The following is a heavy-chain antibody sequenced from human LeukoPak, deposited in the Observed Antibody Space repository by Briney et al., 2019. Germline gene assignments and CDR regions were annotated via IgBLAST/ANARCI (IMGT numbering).Heavy chain of an antibody. V-gene: IGHV3-23*01. D-gene: IGHD2-15*01. CDR3: AKNGDRGAYCTGGTCYPYFYYYMDV. CDR2: ISGSGGST. CDR1: GFTFSSYA. J-gene: IGHJ6*03. Sequence: GGSLRLSCAASGFTFSSYAMSWVRQAPGKGLNWASGISGSGGSTYYADSVKGRFTISRDNSKNTLYLQMNSLRAEDTAIYYCAKNGDRGAYCTGGTCYPYFYYYMDVWGKGTTVTI.